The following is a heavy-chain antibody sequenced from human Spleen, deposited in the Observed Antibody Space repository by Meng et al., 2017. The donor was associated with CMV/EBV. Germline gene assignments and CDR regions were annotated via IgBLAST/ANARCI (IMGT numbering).Heavy chain of an antibody. CDR3: ARDLTGYCSGGSCYSGIDAFDI. D-gene: IGHD2-15*01. CDR2: ISGSGGDT. J-gene: IGHJ3*02. Sequence: GESLKISCAASGFRFRDYAMSWVRQAPGKGLEWVSAISGSGGDTYYADSVKGRFTITRDNSKDTLYLQMNSLRAEDTAVYYCARDLTGYCSGGSCYSGIDAFDIWGQGTMVTVSS. CDR1: GFRFRDYA. V-gene: IGHV3-23*01.